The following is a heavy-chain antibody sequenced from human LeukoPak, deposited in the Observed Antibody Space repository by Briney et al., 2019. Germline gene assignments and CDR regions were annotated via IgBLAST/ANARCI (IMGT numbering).Heavy chain of an antibody. CDR1: GGSISTYY. Sequence: PSETLSLTCTVSGGSISTYYWSWIRQPPGKGLEWIGSIYHSGSTYYNPSLKSRVTISVDTSKNQFSLKLSSVTAADTAVYYCATPRGYSYGYFDYWGQGTLVTVSS. CDR2: IYHSGST. D-gene: IGHD5-18*01. CDR3: ATPRGYSYGYFDY. J-gene: IGHJ4*02. V-gene: IGHV4-59*04.